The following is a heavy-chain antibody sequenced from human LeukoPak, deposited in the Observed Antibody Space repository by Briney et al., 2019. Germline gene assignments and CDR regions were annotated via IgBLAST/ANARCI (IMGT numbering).Heavy chain of an antibody. Sequence: ASVKVSCKASGYAFTGYYMHWVRQAPGQGLEWMGRINPNGGGTNYAQKFQGRVTMTRDTSISTAYMELSRLRSDDTAVYYCAREESVRGVGDYWGQGTLVTVSS. CDR3: AREESVRGVGDY. CDR2: INPNGGGT. J-gene: IGHJ4*02. V-gene: IGHV1-2*06. D-gene: IGHD3-10*01. CDR1: GYAFTGYY.